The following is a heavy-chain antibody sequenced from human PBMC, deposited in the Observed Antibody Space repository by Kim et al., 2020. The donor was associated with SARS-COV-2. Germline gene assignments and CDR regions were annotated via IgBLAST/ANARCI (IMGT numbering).Heavy chain of an antibody. CDR2: ISYDGSNK. CDR3: ARDLEQLVLFYYYGMDV. Sequence: GGSLRLSCAASGFTFSSYAMHWVRQAPGKGLEWVAVISYDGSNKYYADSVKGRFTISRDNSKNTLYLQMNSLRAEDTAVYYCARDLEQLVLFYYYGMDVWAQGTTVTVSS. D-gene: IGHD6-13*01. J-gene: IGHJ6*02. V-gene: IGHV3-30-3*01. CDR1: GFTFSSYA.